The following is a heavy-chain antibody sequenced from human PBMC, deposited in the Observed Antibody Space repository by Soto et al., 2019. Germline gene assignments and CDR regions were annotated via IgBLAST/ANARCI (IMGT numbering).Heavy chain of an antibody. CDR2: ITVNSGNT. V-gene: IGHV1-18*01. Sequence: QVQLVQSGVEVKKPGASVKVSCKASGYTFINYYGISWVRQAPGQGLEWIGWITVNSGNTNYPQKFQGRVTMTTDTSTSTAYMELRSLTSDDTAVYYCARGKGGGWYYFDYWGQGTLVTVSS. CDR3: ARGKGGGWYYFDY. J-gene: IGHJ4*02. D-gene: IGHD6-19*01. CDR1: GYTFINYYG.